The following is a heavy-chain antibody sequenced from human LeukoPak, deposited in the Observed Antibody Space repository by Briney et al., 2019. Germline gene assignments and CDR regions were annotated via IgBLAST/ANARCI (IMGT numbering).Heavy chain of an antibody. CDR2: IWYDGNNK. Sequence: TGGSLRLSCEASGFTFSYYDMHWVRQAPGKGLEWAAVIWYDGNNKYYADSVKGRSTISRDNSKNTLYPQINSLRVDDTAVYYCARQRDDSFDLWGQGTMVTVSS. CDR1: GFTFSYYD. V-gene: IGHV3-33*01. J-gene: IGHJ3*01. CDR3: ARQRDDSFDL.